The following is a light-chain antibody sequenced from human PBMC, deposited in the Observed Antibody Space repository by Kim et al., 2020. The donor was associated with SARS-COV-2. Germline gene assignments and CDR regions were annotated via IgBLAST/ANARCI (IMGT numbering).Light chain of an antibody. CDR1: QSFSSSY. V-gene: IGKV3-20*01. CDR3: QQCGSSPPT. CDR2: AAS. J-gene: IGKJ4*01. Sequence: SPWEKATGSWSANQSFSSSYLAWYQQKPGQAPRLLIYAASSRATGIPDRFSGGASGTDFTLTISRLEPADSAVYYCQQCGSSPPTFGGGTKVDIK.